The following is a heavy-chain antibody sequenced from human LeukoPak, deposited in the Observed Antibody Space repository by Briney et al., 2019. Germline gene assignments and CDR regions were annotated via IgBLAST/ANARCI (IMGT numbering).Heavy chain of an antibody. CDR2: IYTSGST. V-gene: IGHV4-4*07. J-gene: IGHJ4*02. CDR3: ARGMYSGSYYYFDY. D-gene: IGHD1-26*01. Sequence: SETLSLTCTVSGGSISSYYWSWIRQPTGKRLEWIGRIYTSGSTNYNPSLKSRVTMSVDTSKNQFSLKLSSVTAADTAVYYCARGMYSGSYYYFDYWGQGTLVTVSS. CDR1: GGSISSYY.